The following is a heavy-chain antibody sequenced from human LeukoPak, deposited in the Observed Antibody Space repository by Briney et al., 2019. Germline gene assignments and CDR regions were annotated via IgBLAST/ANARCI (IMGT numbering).Heavy chain of an antibody. D-gene: IGHD3-10*01. CDR1: GFTFSSYW. V-gene: IGHV3-7*01. J-gene: IGHJ4*02. Sequence: GGSLRLSCAASGFTFSSYWMSWVRQAPGKGLEWVSNIKQDGSEKYYVDSVKGRFTISRDNAKNSLYLQMNSLRAEDTAVYYCARGKPYYGSGSYGSYFDYWGQGTLVTVSS. CDR3: ARGKPYYGSGSYGSYFDY. CDR2: IKQDGSEK.